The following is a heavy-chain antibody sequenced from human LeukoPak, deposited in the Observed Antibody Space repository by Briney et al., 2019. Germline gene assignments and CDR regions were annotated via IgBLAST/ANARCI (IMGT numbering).Heavy chain of an antibody. V-gene: IGHV3-23*01. CDR3: AKRGVVIRVILVGFHKEAYYFDS. CDR1: GFTFSSYA. D-gene: IGHD3-22*01. CDR2: ISGSGGST. Sequence: GGSLRLSCAAPGFTFSSYAMSWVRQPPGKGLEWVAGISGSGGSTNYADFVKGRFPISRDNPKNTLFLQMKSLRAEDTAVYFCAKRGVVIRVILVGFHKEAYYFDSWGQGALVTVSS. J-gene: IGHJ4*02.